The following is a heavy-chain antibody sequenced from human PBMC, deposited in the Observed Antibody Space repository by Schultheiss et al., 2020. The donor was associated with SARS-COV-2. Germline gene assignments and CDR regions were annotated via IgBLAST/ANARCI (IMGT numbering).Heavy chain of an antibody. J-gene: IGHJ4*02. V-gene: IGHV4-59*01. D-gene: IGHD3-16*01. CDR3: AGGGAFFNY. CDR2: IYYSGST. Sequence: SETLSLTCTVSGGSMTSYYWNWIRQPPGKGLEWIGYIYYSGSTNYSPSLKSRVTMSLDTSRSQFSLKLNSMASADTAVYYCAGGGAFFNYWGQGTLVTVSS. CDR1: GGSMTSYY.